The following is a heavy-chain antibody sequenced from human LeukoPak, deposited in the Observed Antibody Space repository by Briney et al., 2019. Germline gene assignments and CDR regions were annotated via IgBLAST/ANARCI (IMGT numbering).Heavy chain of an antibody. CDR3: ARGSGDTYYYYYYMDV. CDR1: GYSISSGYY. D-gene: IGHD7-27*01. V-gene: IGHV4-38-2*02. CDR2: IYTSGST. J-gene: IGHJ6*03. Sequence: PSETLSLTCTVSGYSISSGYYWGWIRQPPGKGLEWIGSIYTSGSTNYNPSLKSRVIISVDTSKNQFSLKLSSVTAADTAVYYCARGSGDTYYYYYYMDVWGKGTTVTVSS.